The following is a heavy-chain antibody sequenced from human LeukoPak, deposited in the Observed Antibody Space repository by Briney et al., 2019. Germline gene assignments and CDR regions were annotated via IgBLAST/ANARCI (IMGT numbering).Heavy chain of an antibody. CDR2: IWYDGSNK. D-gene: IGHD1-26*01. CDR1: GFTFNNYG. J-gene: IGHJ4*02. V-gene: IGHV3-33*01. Sequence: GGSLRLSCAASGFTFNNYGMHWVRQAPDKGLEWVAVIWYDGSNKYYADSVKGRFTISRDNSENTLYLQMNSLRAEDTAVYYCARSLGGAPVDYWGQGTLVTVSS. CDR3: ARSLGGAPVDY.